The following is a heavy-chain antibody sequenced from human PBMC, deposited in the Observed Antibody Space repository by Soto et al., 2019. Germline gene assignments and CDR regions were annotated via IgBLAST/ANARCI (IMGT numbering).Heavy chain of an antibody. CDR1: GGTFSSYA. Sequence: QVQLVQSGAEVKKPGSSVKVSCKASGGTFSSYAISWVRQAPGQGLEWMGGIIPISDTTNYAQKFQGRVTITAYESTSTAYMELSSLISEDTAVYYCARSQGSSTSLEIYYYYYYGMDVWGPGTTVTVSS. V-gene: IGHV1-69*01. CDR2: IIPISDTT. D-gene: IGHD2-2*01. J-gene: IGHJ6*02. CDR3: ARSQGSSTSLEIYYYYYYGMDV.